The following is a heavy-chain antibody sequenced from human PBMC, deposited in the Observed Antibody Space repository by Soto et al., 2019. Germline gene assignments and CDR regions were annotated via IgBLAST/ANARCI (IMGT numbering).Heavy chain of an antibody. J-gene: IGHJ5*02. CDR2: INHSGST. D-gene: IGHD3-22*01. Sequence: PSGTLSLTCAVYGGSFSGYYWSWIRQPPGKGLEWIGEINHSGSTNYNPSLKSRVTISVDTSKNQFSLKLSSVTAADTAVYYCARGRRVVITSRYNWFDPWGQGTLVTVSS. CDR3: ARGRRVVITSRYNWFDP. CDR1: GGSFSGYY. V-gene: IGHV4-34*01.